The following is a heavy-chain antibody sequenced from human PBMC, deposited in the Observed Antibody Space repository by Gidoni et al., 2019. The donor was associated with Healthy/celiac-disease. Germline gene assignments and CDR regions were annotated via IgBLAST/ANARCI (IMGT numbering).Heavy chain of an antibody. CDR1: GGSISSSSYY. D-gene: IGHD3-3*01. J-gene: IGHJ4*02. CDR2: IYYSGST. Sequence: QLQLQESCPGLVKPSETLSLTCTVSGGSISSSSYYWGWIRQPPGKGLEWIGSIYYSGSTYYNPSLKSRVTISVDTSKNQFSLKLSSVTAADTAVYYCARDLRGGYYDFWSGYYTHFDYWGQGTLVTVSS. CDR3: ARDLRGGYYDFWSGYYTHFDY. V-gene: IGHV4-39*07.